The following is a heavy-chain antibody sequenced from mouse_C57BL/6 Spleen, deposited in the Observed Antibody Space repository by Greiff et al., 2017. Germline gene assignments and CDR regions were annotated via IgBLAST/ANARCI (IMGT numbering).Heavy chain of an antibody. CDR2: IDPEAGET. J-gene: IGHJ3*01. D-gene: IGHD2-3*01. Sequence: DVQLQESGAELVKPGASIKLSCTASGFNIKDYYMHWVKQRTEQGLEWIGRIDPEAGETKFAPKFQGKATITADSASNTTYLQLSSLTSEDTAVYYCAVGVGYYPVAGWGQGALVTVAA. CDR3: AVGVGYYPVAG. CDR1: GFNIKDYY. V-gene: IGHV14-2*01.